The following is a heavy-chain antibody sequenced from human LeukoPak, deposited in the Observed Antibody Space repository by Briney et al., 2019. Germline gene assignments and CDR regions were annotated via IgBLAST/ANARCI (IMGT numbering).Heavy chain of an antibody. J-gene: IGHJ4*02. Sequence: SETLSLTCAVYGGSFSGYYWSWIRQPPGKGLEWLGEINHSGSTNYNPSLKSRVTISVDTSKNQFSLKLSSVTAADTAVYYCARGEAPPDFWSGKEYDYWGQGTLVTVSS. D-gene: IGHD3-3*01. V-gene: IGHV4-34*01. CDR3: ARGEAPPDFWSGKEYDY. CDR1: GGSFSGYY. CDR2: INHSGST.